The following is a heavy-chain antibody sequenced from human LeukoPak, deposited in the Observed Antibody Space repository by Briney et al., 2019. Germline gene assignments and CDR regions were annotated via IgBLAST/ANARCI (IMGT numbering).Heavy chain of an antibody. CDR3: ARARSAYYDSTGTRGPLTY. J-gene: IGHJ4*02. CDR1: GGSFSGYY. V-gene: IGHV4-34*01. Sequence: SETLSLTCAVYGGSFSGYYWSWIRQPPGKGLEWIGEINHSGSTNYNPPVKSRVTISVDTSKNQYSLKLSSVTAADTAVYYCARARSAYYDSTGTRGPLTYWGQGTLVTVSS. CDR2: INHSGST. D-gene: IGHD3-22*01.